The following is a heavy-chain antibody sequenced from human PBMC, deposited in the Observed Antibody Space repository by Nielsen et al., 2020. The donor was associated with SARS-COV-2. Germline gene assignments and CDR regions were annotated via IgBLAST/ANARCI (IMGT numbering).Heavy chain of an antibody. J-gene: IGHJ6*02. Sequence: GGSLRLSCAASGFTFSSYDMHWVRQATGKGLEWVSAIGTAGDTYYPGSVKGRFTISRENAKNSLYLQMNSLRAGDTAVYYCAREGAGSSVYYGLDVWGQGTTVTVSS. CDR2: IGTAGDT. CDR3: AREGAGSSVYYGLDV. CDR1: GFTFSSYD. D-gene: IGHD6-13*01. V-gene: IGHV3-13*04.